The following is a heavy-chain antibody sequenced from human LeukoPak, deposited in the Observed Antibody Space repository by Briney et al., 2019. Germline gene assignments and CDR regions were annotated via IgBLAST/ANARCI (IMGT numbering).Heavy chain of an antibody. CDR2: ISGNGRST. V-gene: IGHV3-64*01. J-gene: IGHJ3*01. D-gene: IGHD2-15*01. CDR1: GFTFSTYA. Sequence: PGGSLRLSCTASGFTFSTYATHWVRQAPGKGLEYVSGISGNGRSTFYASSVKGRFTVSRDNSKDTLHLQMGSLRAEDMAVYYCTRDIGRLRGDAFDFWGQGTMVTVSS. CDR3: TRDIGRLRGDAFDF.